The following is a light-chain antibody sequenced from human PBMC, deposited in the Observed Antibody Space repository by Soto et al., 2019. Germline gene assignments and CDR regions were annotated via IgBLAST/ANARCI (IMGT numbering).Light chain of an antibody. Sequence: EILLTQSPGTLSLSPGDRATLSCRASQSVPSNYLAWYQQKPGQAPRLLIYGASSRAIDVPDRFSGSGSGTDFSLTIATLEPEDFVLYHCRQYGSPPYTFGQGTKVDIK. CDR1: QSVPSNY. CDR2: GAS. V-gene: IGKV3-20*01. CDR3: RQYGSPPYT. J-gene: IGKJ2*01.